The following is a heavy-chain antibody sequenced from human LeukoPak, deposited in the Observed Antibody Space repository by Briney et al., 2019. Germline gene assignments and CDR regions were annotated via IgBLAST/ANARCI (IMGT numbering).Heavy chain of an antibody. J-gene: IGHJ4*02. Sequence: ASVKASCKASGYTFTGYYMHWVRQAPGQGLEWMGWINPNSGDTNYAQKFQGRVTMTRDTSISTAYMELSRLRSDDTAVYYCATVRDGLGGYYFDYWGQGTLVTVSS. CDR3: ATVRDGLGGYYFDY. CDR1: GYTFTGYY. D-gene: IGHD3-16*01. V-gene: IGHV1-2*02. CDR2: INPNSGDT.